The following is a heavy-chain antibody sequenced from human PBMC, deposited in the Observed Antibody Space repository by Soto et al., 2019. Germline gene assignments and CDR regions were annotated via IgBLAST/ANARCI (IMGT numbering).Heavy chain of an antibody. CDR3: ATSSDWSPLLDY. Sequence: ASVKVSCKASQYTFTYFYLHWARQAPGQRPEWMGWINNGGGTIYAQKFQGRLTMTRDTSITTAYMELSRLSSDDTAFYYCATSSDWSPLLDYWGQGTLVTVSS. D-gene: IGHD6-19*01. J-gene: IGHJ4*02. V-gene: IGHV1-2*02. CDR2: INNGGGT. CDR1: QYTFTYFY.